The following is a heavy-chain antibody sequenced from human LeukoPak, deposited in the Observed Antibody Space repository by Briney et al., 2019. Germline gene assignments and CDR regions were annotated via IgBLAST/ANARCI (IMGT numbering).Heavy chain of an antibody. V-gene: IGHV1-18*01. CDR3: ARVDEDGFDY. CDR1: GYTFSSYG. CDR2: ISTYNGDT. J-gene: IGHJ4*02. Sequence: ASVKVSCKGSGYTFSSYGISWVRQAPGQGLEWMGWISTYNGDTNYAQKLQGRVTMTTDTSTSTAYMELRSLRSDDTAVYYCARVDEDGFDYWGQGTLVTVSS.